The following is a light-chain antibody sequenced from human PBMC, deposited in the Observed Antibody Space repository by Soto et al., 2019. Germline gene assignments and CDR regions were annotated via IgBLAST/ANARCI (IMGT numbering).Light chain of an antibody. V-gene: IGLV6-57*03. CDR3: QSYERTSVV. CDR1: SGSIASNP. Sequence: NFMLTQPHSVSESPGKTVTISCTRSSGSIASNPVQWLQQRPGRAPTTVIYENNRRPSGVPDRFSGSIDSSSSSASLSISGLKTEDEADYYCQSYERTSVVFGGGTKLTVL. J-gene: IGLJ2*01. CDR2: ENN.